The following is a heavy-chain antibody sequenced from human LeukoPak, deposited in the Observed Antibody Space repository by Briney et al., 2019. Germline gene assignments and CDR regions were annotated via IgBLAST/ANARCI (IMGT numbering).Heavy chain of an antibody. CDR3: AADDYDAFDI. V-gene: IGHV3-48*01. CDR2: ISSSSSII. Sequence: TGGSLRLSCAASGFTFSSYSMNWVRQAPGKVLEWVSNISSSSSIIYYADSVKGRFTISRDNAKNSLYLQMNSLRAEDTAIYYCAADDYDAFDIWGQGTMVTVSS. CDR1: GFTFSSYS. D-gene: IGHD1-1*01. J-gene: IGHJ3*02.